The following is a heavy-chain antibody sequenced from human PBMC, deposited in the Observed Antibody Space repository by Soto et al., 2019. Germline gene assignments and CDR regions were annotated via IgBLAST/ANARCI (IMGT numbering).Heavy chain of an antibody. V-gene: IGHV4-59*08. CDR3: ARHWSATLQLLGYYYYSVDV. Sequence: SETLSLTCTVSGGSISSYYWSWIRQPPGKGLEWIGYIYYSGSTNYNPSLKSRVTISVDTSKNQFSLKLSSVTAADTAVYYCARHWSATLQLLGYYYYSVDVSGKGTTVTVSS. CDR2: IYYSGST. J-gene: IGHJ6*03. D-gene: IGHD2-2*01. CDR1: GGSISSYY.